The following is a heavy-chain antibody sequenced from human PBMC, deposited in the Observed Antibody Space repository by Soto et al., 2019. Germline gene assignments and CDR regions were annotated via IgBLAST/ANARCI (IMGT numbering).Heavy chain of an antibody. J-gene: IGHJ4*02. Sequence: GGSLRLSCAASGFTFSIYAMSWVRQAPGKGLEWVSGLSGSGYSTYYADSVKGRFTISRDNSKNTLYLQMNSLRAEDTAVYYCAKRSDSSSWLDYWGQGTLVTVSS. CDR2: LSGSGYST. V-gene: IGHV3-23*01. CDR1: GFTFSIYA. D-gene: IGHD6-13*01. CDR3: AKRSDSSSWLDY.